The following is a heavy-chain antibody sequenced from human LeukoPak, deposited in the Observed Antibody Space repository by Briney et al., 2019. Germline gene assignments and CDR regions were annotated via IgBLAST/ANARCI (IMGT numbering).Heavy chain of an antibody. CDR3: ARVGYYGSGGTRHDAFDI. J-gene: IGHJ3*02. CDR2: INHSGST. D-gene: IGHD3-10*01. CDR1: GGSFSGYY. V-gene: IGHV4-34*01. Sequence: SETLSLTCAVYGGSFSGYYWSWIRQPPGKGLEWIGEINHSGSTNYNPSLKSRVTISVDTSKNQFSLKLSSVTAADTAVYYCARVGYYGSGGTRHDAFDIWGQGTMVTVSS.